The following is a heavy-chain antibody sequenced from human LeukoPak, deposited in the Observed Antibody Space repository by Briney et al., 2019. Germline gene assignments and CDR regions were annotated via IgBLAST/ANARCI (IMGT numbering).Heavy chain of an antibody. CDR1: GGSFSGYY. J-gene: IGHJ3*02. CDR3: ARGVNNWNIDVFDI. V-gene: IGHV4-34*01. D-gene: IGHD1/OR15-1a*01. Sequence: SETLSLTCAVYGGSFSGYYWSWIRQPPGKGLEWIGEINHSGSTNYNPSLKSRVTISVDTSKNQFSLKLTSVTAAETAVYFCARGVNNWNIDVFDIWGQGTVVTVSS. CDR2: INHSGST.